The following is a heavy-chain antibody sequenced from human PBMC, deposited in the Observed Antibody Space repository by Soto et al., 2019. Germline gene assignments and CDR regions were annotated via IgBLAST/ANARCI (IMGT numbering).Heavy chain of an antibody. V-gene: IGHV5-10-1*01. J-gene: IGHJ3*02. D-gene: IGHD4-17*01. CDR1: GYSFTSYW. CDR2: IDPSDSYT. CDR3: ARHVGPDYGGSRDAFDI. Sequence: PGESLKISCKGSGYSFTSYWISWVRQMPGKGLEWMGRIDPSDSYTNYSPSFQGHVTISADKSISTAYLQWSSLKASDTAMYYCARHVGPDYGGSRDAFDIWGQGTMVTVSS.